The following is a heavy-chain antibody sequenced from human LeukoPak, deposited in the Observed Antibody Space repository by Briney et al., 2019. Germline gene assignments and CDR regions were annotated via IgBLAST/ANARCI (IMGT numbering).Heavy chain of an antibody. Sequence: GGSLRLSCAASGFTFSSYAMRWVRQAPGKGLEWVAVISYDGSNKYYADSVKGRFTISRDNSKNTLYLQMNSLRAEDTAVYYCARDGGWELLSPYGMDVWGQGTTVTVSS. D-gene: IGHD1-26*01. J-gene: IGHJ6*02. CDR1: GFTFSSYA. CDR3: ARDGGWELLSPYGMDV. CDR2: ISYDGSNK. V-gene: IGHV3-30-3*01.